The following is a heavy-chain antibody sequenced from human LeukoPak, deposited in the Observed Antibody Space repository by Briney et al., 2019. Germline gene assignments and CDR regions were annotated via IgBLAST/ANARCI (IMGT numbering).Heavy chain of an antibody. J-gene: IGHJ4*02. D-gene: IGHD5-12*01. V-gene: IGHV3-23*01. CDR1: GFTFSSYA. CDR2: ISGSGGPT. CDR3: AKVLSDNRGYMDY. Sequence: GGSLRLSCGASGFTFSSYAMSWVRQAPGKGLEWVSSISGSGGPTYYADSVKGRFTISRDNSKNTLYLQMNSLRAEDTALYYCAKVLSDNRGYMDYWGQGTLVTVSS.